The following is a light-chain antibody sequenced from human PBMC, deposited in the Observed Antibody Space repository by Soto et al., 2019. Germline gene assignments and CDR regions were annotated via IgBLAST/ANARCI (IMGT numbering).Light chain of an antibody. CDR2: LNSDGSH. CDR1: SGHSSYA. CDR3: QTWGTGIQV. V-gene: IGLV4-69*01. Sequence: QPVLTQSPSASASLGASVKLTCTLSSGHSSYAIAWHQQQPEKGPRYLMKLNSDGSHSKGDGIPDRFSGSSSGAGCYLTISSLQSEDEADYYCQTWGTGIQVFGGGTKVTVL. J-gene: IGLJ2*01.